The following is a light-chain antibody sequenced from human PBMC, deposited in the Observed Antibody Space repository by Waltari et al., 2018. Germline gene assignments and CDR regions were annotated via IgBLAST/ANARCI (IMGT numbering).Light chain of an antibody. Sequence: IVLKPSLGTLSSSPGARATLSCRASQSVSRALAWYQQKPGQAPRLLIYGTSNRATGIPDRFSGSGSGTDFSLTISRLEPEDVAVYFCQHYVRLPATFGQGTKVEIK. CDR2: GTS. CDR3: QHYVRLPAT. V-gene: IGKV3-20*01. CDR1: QSVSRA. J-gene: IGKJ1*01.